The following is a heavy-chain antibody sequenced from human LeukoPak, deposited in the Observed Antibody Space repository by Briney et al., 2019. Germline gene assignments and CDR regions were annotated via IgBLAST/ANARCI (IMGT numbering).Heavy chain of an antibody. J-gene: IGHJ3*02. CDR2: IYYSGST. CDR3: ARDKTSLYYDFWSGLDAFDI. V-gene: IGHV4-34*01. Sequence: SETLSLTCAVYGGSFGGYYWSWIRQPPGKGLEWIGSIYYSGSTYYNPSLKSRVTISVDTSKNQFSLKLSSVTAADTAVYYCARDKTSLYYDFWSGLDAFDIWGQGTMVTVSS. D-gene: IGHD3-3*01. CDR1: GGSFGGYY.